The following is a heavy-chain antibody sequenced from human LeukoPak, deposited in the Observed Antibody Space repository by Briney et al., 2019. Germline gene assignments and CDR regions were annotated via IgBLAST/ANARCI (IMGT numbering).Heavy chain of an antibody. J-gene: IGHJ3*02. CDR2: INPNSGGT. Sequence: ASVKVSCKASGYTFTGYYMHWVRQAPGQGLEWMGWINPNSGGTNYAQKFQGRVTMTRDTSISTAYMELSRLRSDDTPVYYCAGSTVTTESGAFDIWGQGTMVTVSS. CDR3: AGSTVTTESGAFDI. CDR1: GYTFTGYY. D-gene: IGHD4-17*01. V-gene: IGHV1-2*02.